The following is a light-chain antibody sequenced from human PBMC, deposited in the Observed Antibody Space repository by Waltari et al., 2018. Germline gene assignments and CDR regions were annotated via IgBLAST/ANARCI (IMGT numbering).Light chain of an antibody. V-gene: IGLV3-1*01. Sequence: SYELTQPPSVSVSPGQTASITCSGDKLGDKYVCWYQQKPGQSPVLVIYQDTKRPSGIPGRFSGSNSGNPATLTISGTQAMDEADYYCQAWDSSTVVFGGGTKLTVL. CDR1: KLGDKY. J-gene: IGLJ2*01. CDR2: QDT. CDR3: QAWDSSTVV.